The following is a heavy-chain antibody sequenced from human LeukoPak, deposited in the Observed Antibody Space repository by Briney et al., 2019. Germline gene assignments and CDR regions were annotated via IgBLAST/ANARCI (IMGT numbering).Heavy chain of an antibody. CDR2: INTNTGNP. CDR1: GYTFTSYA. D-gene: IGHD1-26*01. V-gene: IGHV7-4-1*02. CDR3: ARRNSGSYLNYYYYMDV. J-gene: IGHJ6*03. Sequence: ASVKVSCKASGYTFTSYAMNWVRQAPGQGLEWMGWINTNTGNPTYAQGFTGRFVFSLDTSVSTAYLQISSLKAEDTAVYYCARRNSGSYLNYYYYMDVWGKGTTVTVSS.